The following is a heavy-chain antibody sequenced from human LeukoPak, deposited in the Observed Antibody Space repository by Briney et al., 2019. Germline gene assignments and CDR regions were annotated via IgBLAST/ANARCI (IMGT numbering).Heavy chain of an antibody. CDR2: IIPIFGTA. D-gene: IGHD3-22*01. J-gene: IGHJ3*02. Sequence: SVKVSCKASGGTFSSYAISWVRQAPGQGLEWMGGIIPIFGTANYAQKFQGRVTITADKSTSTAYMELNSLRAEDTAVYYCAKDSGVGSGGYYSSAFDIWGQGTMVTVSS. CDR3: AKDSGVGSGGYYSSAFDI. CDR1: GGTFSSYA. V-gene: IGHV1-69*06.